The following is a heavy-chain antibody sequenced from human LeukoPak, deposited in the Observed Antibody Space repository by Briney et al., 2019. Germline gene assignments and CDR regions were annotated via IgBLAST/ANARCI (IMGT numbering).Heavy chain of an antibody. CDR3: ARVADDYVWGSYRYNWFDY. D-gene: IGHD3-16*02. CDR1: GYTFTGYY. CDR2: TNPNSGGT. J-gene: IGHJ4*02. Sequence: GASVKVSCKASGYTFTGYYMHWVRQAPGQGLEWMGWTNPNSGGTNYAQKFQGRVTMTRDTSISTAYMELSRLRSDDTAVYYCARVADDYVWGSYRYNWFDYWGQGTLVTVSS. V-gene: IGHV1-2*02.